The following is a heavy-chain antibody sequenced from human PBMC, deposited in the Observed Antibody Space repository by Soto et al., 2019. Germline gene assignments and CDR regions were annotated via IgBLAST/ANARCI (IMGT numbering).Heavy chain of an antibody. Sequence: QVQLVESGGGVVQPGRSLRLSCAASGFTFSSYAMHWVRQAPGKGLEWVAVISYDGSNKYYADSVEGRFTISRDNSKNTLYLQMNSLRAEDTAVYYCARAFDADIVLMVYAGGWFDPWGQGTLVTVSS. J-gene: IGHJ5*02. CDR3: ARAFDADIVLMVYAGGWFDP. V-gene: IGHV3-30-3*01. CDR1: GFTFSSYA. CDR2: ISYDGSNK. D-gene: IGHD2-8*01.